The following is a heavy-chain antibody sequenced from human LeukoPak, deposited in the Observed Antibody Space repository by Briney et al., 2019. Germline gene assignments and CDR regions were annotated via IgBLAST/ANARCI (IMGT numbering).Heavy chain of an antibody. V-gene: IGHV3-74*01. CDR3: ARDPENKDAFDI. CDR1: GFTFRSYW. D-gene: IGHD1-14*01. CDR2: INFDGSST. Sequence: PSGSLRLSCAASGFTFRSYWRHWVRQAPGKGLVWISRINFDGSSTSYADSVKGRFTISRDNAKNTLFLQMHSLRAGDTAVYYCARDPENKDAFDIWGQGTMVTVPS. J-gene: IGHJ3*02.